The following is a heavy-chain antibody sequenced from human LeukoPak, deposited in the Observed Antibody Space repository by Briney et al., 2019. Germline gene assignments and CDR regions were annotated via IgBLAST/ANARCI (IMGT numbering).Heavy chain of an antibody. D-gene: IGHD4-17*01. CDR2: ISSSGSTI. CDR3: AREITKTPFRPGEATVTKGCFDY. J-gene: IGHJ4*02. CDR1: GFTFSSYE. Sequence: GGSLRLSCAASGFTFSSYEMNWVRQAPGKGLEWVSYISSSGSTIYSADSVKGRFTISRDNAKNSLYLQMNSLRVEDTAVYYCAREITKTPFRPGEATVTKGCFDYWGQGTLVTVSS. V-gene: IGHV3-48*03.